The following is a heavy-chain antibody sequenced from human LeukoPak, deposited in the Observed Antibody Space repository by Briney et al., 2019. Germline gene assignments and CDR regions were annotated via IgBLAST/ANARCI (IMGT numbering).Heavy chain of an antibody. J-gene: IGHJ4*02. CDR1: GFTFGDYA. V-gene: IGHV3-49*03. D-gene: IGHD3-3*01. CDR3: TSQGYDFWSGYPYFDY. CDR2: IRSKAYGGTT. Sequence: PGRSLRLSCTASGFTFGDYAMSWFRRAPGKGLEWVGFIRSKAYGGTTEYAASVKGRFTISRDDSKSIAYLQMNSLKTEDTAVYYCTSQGYDFWSGYPYFDYWGQGTLVTVSS.